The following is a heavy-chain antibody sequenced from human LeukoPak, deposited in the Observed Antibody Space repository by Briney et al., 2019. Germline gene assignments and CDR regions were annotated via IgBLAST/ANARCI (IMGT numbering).Heavy chain of an antibody. CDR3: ARLYGDYLNWFDP. CDR1: GFTFSDYY. J-gene: IGHJ5*02. D-gene: IGHD4-17*01. CDR2: ISSSSSYT. V-gene: IGHV3-11*06. Sequence: GGSLRLSCAASGFTFSDYYMSWIRQAPGKGLEWVSYISSSSSYTNYADSVKGRFTISRDNAKSSLYLQMNSLRAEDTAVYYCARLYGDYLNWFDPWGQGTLVTVSS.